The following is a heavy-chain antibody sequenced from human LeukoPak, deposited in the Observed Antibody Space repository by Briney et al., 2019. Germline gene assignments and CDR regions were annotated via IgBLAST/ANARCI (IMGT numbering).Heavy chain of an antibody. Sequence: LRLSCAASGFTFSSYSMNWVRQHPGKGLEWIGYIYYSGSTYYNPSLKSRVTISVDTSKNQFSLKLSSVTAADTAVYYCARMNGDYYYYGMDVWGQGTTVTVSS. D-gene: IGHD4-17*01. CDR2: IYYSGST. CDR3: ARMNGDYYYYGMDV. CDR1: GFTFSSYS. J-gene: IGHJ6*02. V-gene: IGHV4-31*02.